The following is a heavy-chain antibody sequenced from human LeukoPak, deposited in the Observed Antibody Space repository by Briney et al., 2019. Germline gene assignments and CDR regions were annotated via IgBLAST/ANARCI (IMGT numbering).Heavy chain of an antibody. CDR2: IYYSGRP. CDR1: ARSISSSNYY. D-gene: IGHD1-26*01. CDR3: GRTLDSATGYFDY. V-gene: IGHV4-39*02. J-gene: IGHJ4*02. Sequence: SETLSLTCTVSARSISSSNYYCGWIRQPPGKGLEWIGSIYYSGRPYYNPSLKSRVTISVDTSKNHFSLKLTSVAAADTAAIYCGRTLDSATGYFDYGCQGTLVTVSS.